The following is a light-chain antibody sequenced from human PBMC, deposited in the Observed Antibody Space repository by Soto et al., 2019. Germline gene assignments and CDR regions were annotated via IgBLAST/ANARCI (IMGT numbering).Light chain of an antibody. V-gene: IGKV1-16*01. Sequence: DIQMTQSPSSLSASVGDRVTITCRASQAISKYLAWFQQRPGKAPKSLIYATSRLQSGVPSRFSASGSGTDFALTISGLQTEDFATYYCQQYDSFPRTFGQGTKLEMK. CDR1: QAISKY. J-gene: IGKJ2*01. CDR3: QQYDSFPRT. CDR2: ATS.